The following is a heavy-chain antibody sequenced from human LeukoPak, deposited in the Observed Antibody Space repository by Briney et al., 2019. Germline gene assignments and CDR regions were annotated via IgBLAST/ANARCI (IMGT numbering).Heavy chain of an antibody. V-gene: IGHV3-30*02. J-gene: IGHJ4*02. CDR1: GFMFRTYG. D-gene: IGHD6-6*01. CDR2: VRDDGSTK. CDR3: ARTVNSSWGFFDS. Sequence: GSLRLSCAASGFMFRTYGMHWVRQAPGKGLEWMAFVRDDGSTKYYGDPVKGRFTISRDNSKSTLYLQMNSLRAEDTAVYFCARTVNSSWGFFDSWGQGTLVTVSS.